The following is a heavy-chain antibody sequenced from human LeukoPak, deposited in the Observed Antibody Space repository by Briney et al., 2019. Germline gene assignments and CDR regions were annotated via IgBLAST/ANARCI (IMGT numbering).Heavy chain of an antibody. V-gene: IGHV3-48*01. CDR1: GFTFIRYS. Sequence: PGGSLRLSXAASGFTFIRYSMNWVRQAPGKGLEWVAYVNSGSSTISYADSVRGRFTISRDNAKDSLYLQMNSLRAEDTAVYYCARDSGLSGYYFDHWGQRPPVTVSS. D-gene: IGHD3-22*01. J-gene: IGHJ4*02. CDR3: ARDSGLSGYYFDH. CDR2: VNSGSSTI.